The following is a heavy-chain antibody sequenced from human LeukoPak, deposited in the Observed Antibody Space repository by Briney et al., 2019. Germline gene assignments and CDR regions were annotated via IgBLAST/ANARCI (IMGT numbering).Heavy chain of an antibody. CDR1: GESFSGYS. J-gene: IGHJ4*02. V-gene: IGHV4-34*01. CDR3: ARGVYYGSGSYN. CDR2: VNHSGST. Sequence: SETLSLTCTVYGESFSGYSCTWIRQPPGKGLEWIAEVNHSGSTNYNPSLKSRVTISLDTSKNQFLLKLSSVTAADTVVYYCARGVYYGSGSYNWGQGTLVTVSS. D-gene: IGHD3-10*01.